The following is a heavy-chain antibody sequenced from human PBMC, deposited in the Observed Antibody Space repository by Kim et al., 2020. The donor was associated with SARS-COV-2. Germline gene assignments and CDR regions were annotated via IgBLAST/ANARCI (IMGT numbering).Heavy chain of an antibody. D-gene: IGHD3-22*01. V-gene: IGHV3-33*01. J-gene: IGHJ4*02. CDR1: GFTFSSYG. CDR3: ARDYYDSSGYYRETNFDY. CDR2: IWHDGSNK. Sequence: GGSLRLSCAASGFTFSSYGMHWVRQAPGKGLEWVAVIWHDGSNKYYADSVKGRFTISRDNSKNTLYLQMNSLRAEDTAVYYCARDYYDSSGYYRETNFDYWGQGTLVTVSS.